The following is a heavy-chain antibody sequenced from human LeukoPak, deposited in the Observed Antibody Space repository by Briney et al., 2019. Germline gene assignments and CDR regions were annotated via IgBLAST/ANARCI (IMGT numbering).Heavy chain of an antibody. CDR1: GGSISSSSYY. D-gene: IGHD3-3*01. Sequence: PSETLSLTCTVSGGSISSSSYYWGWIRQPPGKGLEWIGSIYYSGSTYYNPSLKSRVTISVDTSKNQFSLKLSSVTAADTAVYYCARGQIVGVVSPWGQGTLVTVSS. CDR2: IYYSGST. J-gene: IGHJ5*02. V-gene: IGHV4-39*01. CDR3: ARGQIVGVVSP.